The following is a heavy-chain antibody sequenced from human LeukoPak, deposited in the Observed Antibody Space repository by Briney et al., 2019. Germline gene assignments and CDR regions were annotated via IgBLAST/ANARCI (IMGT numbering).Heavy chain of an antibody. J-gene: IGHJ4*02. D-gene: IGHD2-15*01. Sequence: PSETLSLTCTVSGGSISSYYWSWIRQPPGKGLEWIGYIYYSGSTNYNPSLKSRVTISVDTSKNQFSLKLSSVTAADTAVYHCARGVVAALFDYWGQGTLVTVSS. V-gene: IGHV4-59*01. CDR1: GGSISSYY. CDR3: ARGVVAALFDY. CDR2: IYYSGST.